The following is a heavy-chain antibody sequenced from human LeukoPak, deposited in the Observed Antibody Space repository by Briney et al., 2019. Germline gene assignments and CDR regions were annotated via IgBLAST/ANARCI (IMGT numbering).Heavy chain of an antibody. D-gene: IGHD1-26*01. J-gene: IGHJ4*02. CDR1: GFTFSSYG. CDR3: ARANHRWELRWDFDY. V-gene: IGHV3-30*03. Sequence: PGGSLRLSCAASGFTFSSYGMHWVRRAPGKGLEWVAVISYDGSNKYYADSVKGRFTISRDNSKNTLYLQMNSLRAEDTVVYYCARANHRWELRWDFDYWGQGTLVTVSS. CDR2: ISYDGSNK.